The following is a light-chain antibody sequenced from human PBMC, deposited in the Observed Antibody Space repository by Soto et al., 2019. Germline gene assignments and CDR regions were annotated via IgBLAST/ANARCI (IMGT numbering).Light chain of an antibody. V-gene: IGLV3-25*03. CDR1: ALPKQY. CDR2: KDT. CDR3: QSADGTGTYV. Sequence: SSELTQPPSVSVSPGQTARITCSGDALPKQYAYWYQQKAGQAPVLVIYKDTERPSGIPERFSGSSSGTTATLTISGVQAEDEADYHCQSADGTGTYVFGTGTKLTVL. J-gene: IGLJ1*01.